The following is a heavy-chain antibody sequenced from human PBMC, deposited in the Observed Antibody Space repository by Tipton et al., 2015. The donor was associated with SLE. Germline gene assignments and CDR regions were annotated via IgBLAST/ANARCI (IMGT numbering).Heavy chain of an antibody. Sequence: TLSLTCTVSGDSISRSSYYWGWIRQPPGKGLEWIGSIYYSGSTYYNPSLKSRVTISVDTSKNHFSLKLSSVTAADTAVYYCARRHYYGSGSYMSWGQGTLVTVSS. V-gene: IGHV4-39*07. CDR2: IYYSGST. D-gene: IGHD3-10*01. CDR1: GDSISRSSYY. J-gene: IGHJ1*01. CDR3: ARRHYYGSGSYMS.